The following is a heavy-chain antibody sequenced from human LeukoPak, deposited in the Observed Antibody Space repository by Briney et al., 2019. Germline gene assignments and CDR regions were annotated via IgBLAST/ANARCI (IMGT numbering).Heavy chain of an antibody. Sequence: PGGSLRLSCAASGFTFSSYAMSWVRQAPGKGLEWVSAISGSGGSTYYADSVRGRFTISRDNSKNTLYLQMNSLRAEDTAVYYCANGGYDFWSGPSPFDYWGQGALVTVSS. CDR3: ANGGYDFWSGPSPFDY. J-gene: IGHJ4*02. D-gene: IGHD3-3*01. V-gene: IGHV3-23*01. CDR1: GFTFSSYA. CDR2: ISGSGGST.